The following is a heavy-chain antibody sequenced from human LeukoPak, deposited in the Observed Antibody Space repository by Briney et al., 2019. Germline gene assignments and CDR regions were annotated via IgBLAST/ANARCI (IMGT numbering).Heavy chain of an antibody. CDR3: ARHWELLGGFDY. Sequence: SETLSLTRTVSGGSISSSSYYWGWIRQPPGKGLEWIGSIYYSGSTYYNPSLKSRVTISVDTSKNQFSLKLSSVTAADTAVYYCARHWELLGGFDYWGQGTLVTVS. J-gene: IGHJ4*02. V-gene: IGHV4-39*01. CDR1: GGSISSSSYY. D-gene: IGHD1-26*01. CDR2: IYYSGST.